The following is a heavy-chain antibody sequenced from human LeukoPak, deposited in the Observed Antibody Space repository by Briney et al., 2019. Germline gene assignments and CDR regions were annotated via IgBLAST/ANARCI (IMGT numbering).Heavy chain of an antibody. Sequence: GGSLRLSCGASGFTFSSYAMSWVRQAPWKGLEWVSSISGTGAYYADSVRGRFTISRDNSKNTLFLQMSRLRAEDTAVYHCARTHGDYYFDYWGLGTLVTVSS. CDR3: ARTHGDYYFDY. V-gene: IGHV3-23*01. CDR1: GFTFSSYA. J-gene: IGHJ4*02. D-gene: IGHD3/OR15-3a*01. CDR2: ISGTGA.